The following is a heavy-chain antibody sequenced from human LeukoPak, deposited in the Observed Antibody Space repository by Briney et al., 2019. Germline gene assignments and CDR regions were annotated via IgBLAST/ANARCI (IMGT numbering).Heavy chain of an antibody. D-gene: IGHD3-10*01. CDR1: GFTFSSYW. V-gene: IGHV3-7*01. CDR3: AKDPTDGSGYYMDV. J-gene: IGHJ6*03. CDR2: IKQDGSEK. Sequence: GGSLRLSCAASGFTFSSYWMSWVRQAPGKGLEWVANIKQDGSEKYYLDSVSGRFTISRDNSKNTLYLEMNSLRGEDTAVYYCAKDPTDGSGYYMDVWGKGTTVTISS.